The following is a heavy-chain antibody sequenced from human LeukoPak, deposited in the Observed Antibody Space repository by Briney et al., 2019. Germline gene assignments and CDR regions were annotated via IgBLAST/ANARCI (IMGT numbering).Heavy chain of an antibody. J-gene: IGHJ4*02. D-gene: IGHD3-22*01. CDR1: GGSISSGDYY. Sequence: SETLSLTCTVSGGSISSGDYYWSWIRQPPGKGLEWIGYIYYSGSTYYNPSLKSRVTISVDTSKNQFSLKLSSVTAADTAVYYCARDSGYYSCFDYRGQGTLVTVSS. V-gene: IGHV4-30-4*01. CDR3: ARDSGYYSCFDY. CDR2: IYYSGST.